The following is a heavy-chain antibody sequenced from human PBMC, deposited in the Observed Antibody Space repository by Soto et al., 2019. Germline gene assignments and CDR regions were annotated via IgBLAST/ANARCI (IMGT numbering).Heavy chain of an antibody. CDR3: ARESEDLTSNFDY. Sequence: GPLRLSCAASIVTFTRYSMNGVRQAPGKGLEWVSSISSTTNYIYYGDSMKGRFTISRDNAKNSLYLEMNSLRAEDTAVYYCARESEDLTSNFDYWGQGTLVTVSS. CDR1: IVTFTRYS. J-gene: IGHJ4*02. V-gene: IGHV3-21*06. CDR2: ISSTTNYI.